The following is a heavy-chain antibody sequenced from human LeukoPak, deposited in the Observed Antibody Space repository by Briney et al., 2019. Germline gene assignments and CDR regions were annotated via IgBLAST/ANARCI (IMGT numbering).Heavy chain of an antibody. CDR1: GFTFSRYW. CDR3: ARDVNSSDAFDI. V-gene: IGHV3-7*03. CDR2: IKQDGSEK. J-gene: IGHJ3*02. Sequence: GESLRLSCAASGFTFSRYWMSWVRQAPGKGLEGVANIKQDGSEKYYVDSVKGRFTISRDNAKNSLYLQMNSLRVEDTAVYYCARDVNSSDAFDIWGQGTMVTVSS. D-gene: IGHD4-23*01.